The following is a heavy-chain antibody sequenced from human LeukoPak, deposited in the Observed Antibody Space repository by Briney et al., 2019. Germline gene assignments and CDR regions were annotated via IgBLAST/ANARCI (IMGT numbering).Heavy chain of an antibody. J-gene: IGHJ4*02. CDR1: GFTFSSYA. CDR3: ARDSIAAGIFDY. Sequence: GGSLRLSCAASGFTFSSYAMHWVRQAPGKGLEWVAVISYDGSNKYYADSVKGRFTIPRDNSKDTLYLQMNSLRAEDTAVYYCARDSIAAGIFDYWGQGTLVTVSS. D-gene: IGHD6-13*01. V-gene: IGHV3-30-3*01. CDR2: ISYDGSNK.